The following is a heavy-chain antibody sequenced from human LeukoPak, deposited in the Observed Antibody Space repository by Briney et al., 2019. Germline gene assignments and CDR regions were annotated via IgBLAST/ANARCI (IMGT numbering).Heavy chain of an antibody. V-gene: IGHV4-59*01. CDR1: GGSISSYY. Sequence: SETLSLTCTVSGGSISSYYWSWIRQPPGKGLEWIGYIYYSGSTSYNPSLKSRVTISVDTSKNQFSLKLSSVTAADTAVYYCARWYYDSSGYPYGMDVWGQGTTVTVSS. CDR3: ARWYYDSSGYPYGMDV. D-gene: IGHD3-22*01. J-gene: IGHJ6*02. CDR2: IYYSGST.